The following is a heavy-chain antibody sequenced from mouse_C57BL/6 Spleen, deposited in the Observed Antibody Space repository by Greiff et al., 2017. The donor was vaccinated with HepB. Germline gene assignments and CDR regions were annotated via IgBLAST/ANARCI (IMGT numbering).Heavy chain of an antibody. J-gene: IGHJ3*01. CDR3: ARLGLYYGNFPWFAY. CDR2: INPRNGGT. Sequence: VQLQQPGTELVKPGASVKLSCKASGYTFTSYWMHWVKQRPGQGLEWIGNINPRNGGTNYNEKFKSKATLTVDKSSSTAYMQLSSLTSEDSAVYYCARLGLYYGNFPWFAYWGQGTLVTVSA. V-gene: IGHV1-53*01. CDR1: GYTFTSYW. D-gene: IGHD2-1*01.